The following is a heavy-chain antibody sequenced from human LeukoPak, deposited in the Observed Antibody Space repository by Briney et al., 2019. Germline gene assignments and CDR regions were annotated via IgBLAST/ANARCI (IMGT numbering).Heavy chain of an antibody. CDR2: IYHSGST. J-gene: IGHJ4*02. Sequence: SETLSLTCIVSGYSISSGYYWGWIRQPPGKGLEWIGRIYHSGSTYYHPSLKRRITISVDTSKNPVSLKLSSVTASDTDVYYCASEEDDYNYYFDYWGQGTLVTVSS. CDR3: ASEEDDYNYYFDY. V-gene: IGHV4-38-2*02. CDR1: GYSISSGYY. D-gene: IGHD5-24*01.